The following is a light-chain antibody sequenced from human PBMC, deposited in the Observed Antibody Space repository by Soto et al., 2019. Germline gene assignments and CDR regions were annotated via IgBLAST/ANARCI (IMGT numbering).Light chain of an antibody. CDR3: QQYNGYSRT. J-gene: IGKJ1*01. V-gene: IGKV1-5*01. Sequence: DIQMTQSPSTLSASVGDGVTITCRASQTIGSSLAWYQQKPGKAPNLLISDASSLERGVPSRFSGSGSGTEFTLTIRSLQPDDFATYYCQQYNGYSRTLGQGTKVDIK. CDR1: QTIGSS. CDR2: DAS.